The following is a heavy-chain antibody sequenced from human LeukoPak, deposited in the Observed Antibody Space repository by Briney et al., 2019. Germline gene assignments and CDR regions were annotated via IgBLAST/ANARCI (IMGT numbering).Heavy chain of an antibody. Sequence: GGSLRLSCAASGFTFSSYSMNWVRQAPGKGLEWVSAISGSGGSTYYADSVKGRFTISRDNSKNTLYLQMNSLRAEDTAVYYCVSSTQWGAIDYWGQGTLVTVSS. J-gene: IGHJ4*02. D-gene: IGHD2-2*01. CDR1: GFTFSSYS. CDR2: ISGSGGST. V-gene: IGHV3-23*01. CDR3: VSSTQWGAIDY.